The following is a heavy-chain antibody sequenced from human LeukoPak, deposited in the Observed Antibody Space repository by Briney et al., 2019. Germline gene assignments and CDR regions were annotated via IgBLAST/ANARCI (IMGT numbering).Heavy chain of an antibody. CDR3: ARVSLAALVDY. J-gene: IGHJ4*02. V-gene: IGHV4-59*01. CDR1: GGTISSYY. CDR2: IYYSGST. D-gene: IGHD2-15*01. Sequence: SETLSLTCTVSGGTISSYYWSWIRQAPGKGLEWIGYIYYSGSTNYNPSLKSRVTISVDTSKNQFSLKLSSVTAADTAVYYCARVSLAALVDYWGQGTLVTVSS.